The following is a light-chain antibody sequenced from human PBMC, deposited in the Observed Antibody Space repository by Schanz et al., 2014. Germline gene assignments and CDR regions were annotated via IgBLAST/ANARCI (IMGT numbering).Light chain of an antibody. J-gene: IGKJ1*01. CDR1: QSVSSN. CDR3: QQYGSSPWT. CDR2: GAS. Sequence: VVLTQSPATLSLSPGERATLSCRARQSVSSNLAWYQQKPGQAPRLLIYGASTRATGIPARFSGSGSGTEFTLTISRLEPEDFAVYYCQQYGSSPWTFGQGTKVEIK. V-gene: IGKV3-20*01.